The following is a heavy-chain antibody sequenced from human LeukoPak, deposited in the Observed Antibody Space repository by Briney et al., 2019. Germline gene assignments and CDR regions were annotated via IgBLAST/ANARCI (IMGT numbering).Heavy chain of an antibody. Sequence: GGSLRLSCAASGSTFSNYAMSWVRQAPGKGLEWVSSISSSGGSTYYADSVKGRFTISRDNSKKTMYVQMNSLRAEDTAVYYCAKRDQYSYEDYWGQGTLVTVSS. CDR1: GSTFSNYA. J-gene: IGHJ4*02. D-gene: IGHD5-18*01. CDR2: ISSSGGST. V-gene: IGHV3-23*01. CDR3: AKRDQYSYEDY.